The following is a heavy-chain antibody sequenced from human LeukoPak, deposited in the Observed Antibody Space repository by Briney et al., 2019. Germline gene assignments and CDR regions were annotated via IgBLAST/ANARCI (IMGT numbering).Heavy chain of an antibody. J-gene: IGHJ3*02. CDR2: IYTSGST. CDR3: AGSYDILTGYKPGAFDI. CDR1: GGSISSGSYY. V-gene: IGHV4-61*02. D-gene: IGHD3-9*01. Sequence: SETLSLTXTVSGGSISSGSYYSSWIRQPAGKGLKWIGRIYTSGSTNYNPSLKSRVTISVDTSKNQFSLKLSSVTAADTAVYYCAGSYDILTGYKPGAFDIWGQGTMVTVSS.